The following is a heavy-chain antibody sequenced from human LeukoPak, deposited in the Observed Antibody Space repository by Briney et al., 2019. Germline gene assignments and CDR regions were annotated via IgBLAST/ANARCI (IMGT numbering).Heavy chain of an antibody. Sequence: GASVKVSCKASGGTFSSYAISWVRQAPGQGLEWMGGIIPILGTANYAQKFQGRVTITTDESTSTAYMELSSLRSEDTAVYYCARDPGLWDYGDRRGAFDIWGQGTMVTVSS. D-gene: IGHD4-17*01. CDR3: ARDPGLWDYGDRRGAFDI. V-gene: IGHV1-69*05. J-gene: IGHJ3*02. CDR1: GGTFSSYA. CDR2: IIPILGTA.